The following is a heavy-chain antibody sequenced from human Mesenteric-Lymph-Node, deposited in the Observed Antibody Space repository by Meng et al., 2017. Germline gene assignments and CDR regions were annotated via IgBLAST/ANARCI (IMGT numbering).Heavy chain of an antibody. CDR1: GFTFSSYG. D-gene: IGHD3-3*01. Sequence: GESLKISCAASGFTFSSYGMHWVRQAPGKGLEWVSYISSSGSTIYYADSVKGRFTISRDNAKNSLYLQMNSLRAEDTAVYYCARVSKYYDFWSGTTFMDVWGQGTTVTVSS. J-gene: IGHJ6*02. CDR3: ARVSKYYDFWSGTTFMDV. CDR2: ISSSGSTI. V-gene: IGHV3-48*04.